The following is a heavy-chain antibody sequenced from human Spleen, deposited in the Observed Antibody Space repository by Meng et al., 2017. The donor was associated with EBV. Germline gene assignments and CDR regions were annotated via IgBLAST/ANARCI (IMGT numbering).Heavy chain of an antibody. J-gene: IGHJ5*02. V-gene: IGHV4-4*02. CDR3: ARTIYGDYPRIDP. CDR1: GGSISSGNW. D-gene: IGHD4-17*01. Sequence: QLQESGPGLVEPSGTLTLTCVVSGGSISSGNWWSWVRQPPGKGLEWIGEIFHTETTNYNPSLKGRVTVSLDKSRNQFFLKLSSVTAADTAVYYCARTIYGDYPRIDPWGQGTLVTVSS. CDR2: IFHTETT.